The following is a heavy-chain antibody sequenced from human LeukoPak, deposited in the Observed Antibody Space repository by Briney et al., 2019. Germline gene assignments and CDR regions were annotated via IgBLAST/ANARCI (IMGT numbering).Heavy chain of an antibody. CDR2: INPNNGDT. CDR1: GYTFSCYY. CDR3: ARDKGGRYYPPDY. Sequence: ASVKVSCKTSGYTFSCYYIHWVRQAPGQGLEGMGWINPNNGDTVYEQKFQGRVTVTRDTSITTAYMELNRLKSDDTAVYYCARDKGGRYYPPDYWGQGTPVTVSS. V-gene: IGHV1-2*02. J-gene: IGHJ4*02. D-gene: IGHD1-26*01.